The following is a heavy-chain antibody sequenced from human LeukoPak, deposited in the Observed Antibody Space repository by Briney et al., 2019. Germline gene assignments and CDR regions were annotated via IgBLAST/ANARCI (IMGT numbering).Heavy chain of an antibody. CDR2: IKQDGSDK. D-gene: IGHD6-25*01. J-gene: IGHJ4*02. V-gene: IGHV3-7*01. Sequence: GGSLRLSCAASGFTFSSYWMSWVRQAPGKGLEWVANIKQDGSDKFYVASVEGRFTISKDNAKNSLFLQMNSLRAEDTAVYFCARGGAAAARKRGVDYWGQGNLVTVSS. CDR1: GFTFSSYW. CDR3: ARGGAAAARKRGVDY.